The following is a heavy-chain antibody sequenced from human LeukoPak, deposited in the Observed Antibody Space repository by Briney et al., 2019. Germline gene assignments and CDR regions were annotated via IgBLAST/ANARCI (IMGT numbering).Heavy chain of an antibody. V-gene: IGHV4-4*07. CDR3: SRFGQQKLVRGYYYYMDV. CDR2: MSYNGNT. D-gene: IGHD6-13*01. Sequence: PSETLSLTCTVSGGSISSYYWSWIRQPAGKGLEWIGIMSYNGNTNYNPSLKSRVTMSVDTSKKQFSLKLTSVTAADTAVYYCSRFGQQKLVRGYYYYMDVWGKGTTVTVSS. CDR1: GGSISSYY. J-gene: IGHJ6*03.